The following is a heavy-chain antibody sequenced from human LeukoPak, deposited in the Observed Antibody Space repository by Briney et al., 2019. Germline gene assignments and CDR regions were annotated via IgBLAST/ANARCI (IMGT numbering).Heavy chain of an antibody. CDR1: GGSISSGSYY. CDR2: IYTSGST. V-gene: IGHV4-61*02. D-gene: IGHD2-2*01. Sequence: SETLSLTCTVSGGSISSGSYYWSWIRQPAGKGLEWIGRIYTSGSTNYNPSLKGRVTISVDTSKNQFSLKLSSVTAADTAVYYCARAGYCSSTSCPPGFDYWGQGTLVTVSS. J-gene: IGHJ4*02. CDR3: ARAGYCSSTSCPPGFDY.